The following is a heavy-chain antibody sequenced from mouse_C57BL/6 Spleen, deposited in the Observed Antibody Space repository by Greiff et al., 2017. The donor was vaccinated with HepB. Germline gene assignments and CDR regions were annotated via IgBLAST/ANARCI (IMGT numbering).Heavy chain of an antibody. Sequence: EVKLEASGGGLVKPGGSLKLSCAASGFPFSSYAMSWVRQTPEKRLEWVATISDGGSYTYYPDNVKGRFTISRDNAKNNLYLQMSHLKSEDTAMYYCAREVATDAMDYWGQGTSVTVSS. J-gene: IGHJ4*01. D-gene: IGHD1-1*02. CDR3: AREVATDAMDY. CDR1: GFPFSSYA. CDR2: ISDGGSYT. V-gene: IGHV5-4*01.